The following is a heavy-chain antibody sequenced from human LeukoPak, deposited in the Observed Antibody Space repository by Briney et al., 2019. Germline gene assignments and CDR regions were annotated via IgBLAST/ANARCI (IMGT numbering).Heavy chain of an antibody. J-gene: IGHJ5*02. CDR1: GFTFGDYA. V-gene: IGHV3-49*03. D-gene: IGHD2-15*01. CDR3: TRPKVAATPGWFDP. Sequence: PGGSLRLSCTASGFTFGDYAMSWFRQTPRKGLEWVGFIRSKAYGGTTEYAASVKGRFTISRDDSKSIAYLQMNSLKTEDTAVYYCTRPKVAATPGWFDPWGQGTLVTVSS. CDR2: IRSKAYGGTT.